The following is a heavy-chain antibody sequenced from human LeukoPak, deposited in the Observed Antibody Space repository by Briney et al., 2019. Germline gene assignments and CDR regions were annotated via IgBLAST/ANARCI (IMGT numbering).Heavy chain of an antibody. CDR2: IYTSGST. V-gene: IGHV4-61*02. J-gene: IGHJ4*02. D-gene: IGHD4-17*01. Sequence: SQTLSLTCTVSGGSISSGSYYWSWIRQPAGKGLXWIGRIYTSGSTNYNPSLKSRVTISVDTSKNQFSLKLSSVTAADTAVYYCARDDYGDYYFDYWGQGTLVTVSS. CDR1: GGSISSGSYY. CDR3: ARDDYGDYYFDY.